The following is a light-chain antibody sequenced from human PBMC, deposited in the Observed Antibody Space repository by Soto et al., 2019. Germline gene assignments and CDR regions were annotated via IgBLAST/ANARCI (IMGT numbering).Light chain of an antibody. J-gene: IGLJ2*01. V-gene: IGLV3-25*03. CDR2: KDS. CDR3: QSADSSGTYLVV. Sequence: SYELTQPPSVSVSPGQTARITCSGAALSKQYAYWYQQKPGQAPVLVIYKDSERPSGIPERFSGSSSGTTVTLTISGVQAEDEADYYCQSADSSGTYLVVFGGGTKLTVL. CDR1: ALSKQY.